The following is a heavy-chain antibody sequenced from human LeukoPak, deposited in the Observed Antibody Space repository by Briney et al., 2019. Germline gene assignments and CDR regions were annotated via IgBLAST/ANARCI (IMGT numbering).Heavy chain of an antibody. Sequence: GGSLRLSCVVSGFTFSHYAMGWVRQAPGKGLEWVSVISDSGDSTHYADAVKGLFTISRDNSKKTLYLQMNSLRVEDTAVYYCAKDSSYYDSDSWGQGTLVTVSS. CDR1: GFTFSHYA. J-gene: IGHJ4*02. CDR2: ISDSGDST. D-gene: IGHD3-10*01. V-gene: IGHV3-23*01. CDR3: AKDSSYYDSDS.